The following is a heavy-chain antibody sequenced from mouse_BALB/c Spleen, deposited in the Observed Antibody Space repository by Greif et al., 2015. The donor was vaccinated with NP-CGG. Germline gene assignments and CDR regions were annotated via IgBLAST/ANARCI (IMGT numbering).Heavy chain of an antibody. V-gene: IGHV5-6*02. CDR3: ARRGSSSGFDY. Sequence: EVKLVESGGDLVKPGGSLKLSCAASGFTFSSYGMSWVRQTPDKRLEWVATISSGGSYTYYPDSVKGRFTISRDNAKNTPYLQMSSLKSEDTAMYYCARRGSSSGFDYWGQGTTLTVSS. D-gene: IGHD1-1*01. CDR2: ISSGGSYT. CDR1: GFTFSSYG. J-gene: IGHJ2*01.